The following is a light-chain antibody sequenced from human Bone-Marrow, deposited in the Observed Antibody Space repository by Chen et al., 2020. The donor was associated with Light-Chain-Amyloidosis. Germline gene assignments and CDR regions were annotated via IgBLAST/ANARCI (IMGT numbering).Light chain of an antibody. CDR3: QVWDGSSDRPV. J-gene: IGLJ3*02. CDR1: NIGSTS. V-gene: IGLV3-21*02. CDR2: DDS. Sequence: SYVLTQPSSVSVAPGQTATIACGGDNIGSTSVHWYQQTPGQAPLLVVYDDSDRPSGIPARWSGANSGNTATLTISRVEAGDEDDDYCQVWDGSSDRPVFGGGTKLTVL.